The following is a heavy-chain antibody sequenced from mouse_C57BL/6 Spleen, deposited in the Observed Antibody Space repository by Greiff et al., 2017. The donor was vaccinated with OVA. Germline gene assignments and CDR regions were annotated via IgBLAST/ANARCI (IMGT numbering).Heavy chain of an antibody. CDR2: IYWDDDK. Sequence: QVTLKESGPGILQSSQTLSLTCSFSGFSLSTSGMGVSWIRQPSGKGLEWLAHIYWDDDKRYNPSLKSRLTISKDTSRNQVFLKITSMDTADTATYYCARRFYGNYRYFDVWGTGTTVTVSS. D-gene: IGHD2-1*01. CDR1: GFSLSTSGMG. CDR3: ARRFYGNYRYFDV. V-gene: IGHV8-12*01. J-gene: IGHJ1*03.